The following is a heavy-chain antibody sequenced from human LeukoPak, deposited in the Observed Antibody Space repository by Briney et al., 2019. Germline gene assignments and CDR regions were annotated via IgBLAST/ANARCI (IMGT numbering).Heavy chain of an antibody. D-gene: IGHD3-22*01. Sequence: PGGSLRLPCAASGFTFSSYGMHWVRQAPGKGLEWVAFIRYDGSNKYYAESVKGRLTISRDNSKNTLYLQMNSLRAEDTAVYYCAKDLREGYYDSSGTFDYWGQGTLVTVSS. J-gene: IGHJ4*02. CDR2: IRYDGSNK. CDR3: AKDLREGYYDSSGTFDY. CDR1: GFTFSSYG. V-gene: IGHV3-30*02.